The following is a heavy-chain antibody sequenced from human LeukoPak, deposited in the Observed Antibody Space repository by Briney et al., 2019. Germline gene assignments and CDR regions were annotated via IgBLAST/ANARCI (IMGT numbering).Heavy chain of an antibody. D-gene: IGHD4-23*01. CDR1: GFSVSSNY. CDR2: IFSGGST. J-gene: IGHJ3*02. Sequence: GGSLRLSCAASGFSVSSNYMSWVRQAPGKGLVWVSVIFSGGSTYYADSVKGRFTISRDNVKNTVYLQMNSLRVEDTAVYYCARGGYGGAFDIWGQGTMVTVSS. V-gene: IGHV3-53*01. CDR3: ARGGYGGAFDI.